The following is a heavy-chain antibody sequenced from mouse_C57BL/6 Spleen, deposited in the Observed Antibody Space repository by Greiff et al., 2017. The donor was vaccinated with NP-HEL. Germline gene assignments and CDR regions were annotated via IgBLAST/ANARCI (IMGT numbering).Heavy chain of an antibody. CDR3: ARSEDGSMYYFDY. CDR1: GYTFTSYS. Sequence: VQLQQSGAELARPGASVKLSCKASGYTFTSYSISWVKQRTGQGLEWIGEFYPRSGNTYYNEKFKDKATLTADKSSSTAYMELSSLTSEDSAVYFCARSEDGSMYYFDYWGQGTTLTVSS. V-gene: IGHV1-81*01. J-gene: IGHJ2*01. CDR2: FYPRSGNT. D-gene: IGHD2-3*01.